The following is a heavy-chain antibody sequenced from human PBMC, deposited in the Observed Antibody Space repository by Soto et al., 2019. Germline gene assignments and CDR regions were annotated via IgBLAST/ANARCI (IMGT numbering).Heavy chain of an antibody. CDR1: GFTFSSYA. CDR3: AKHASRILDHQYYFDY. Sequence: EVQLLESGGGLVQPGGSLRLSCAASGFTFSSYAMSWVRQAPGKGLEWVSAISGSGGSTYYADSVKGRFTISKDNSKNTLYLQMNSLRAEDTAVYYFAKHASRILDHQYYFDYWGQGTLVTVSS. CDR2: ISGSGGST. D-gene: IGHD3-3*01. V-gene: IGHV3-23*01. J-gene: IGHJ4*02.